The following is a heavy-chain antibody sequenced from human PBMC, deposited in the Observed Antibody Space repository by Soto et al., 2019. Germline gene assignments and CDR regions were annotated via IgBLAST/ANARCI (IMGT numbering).Heavy chain of an antibody. CDR2: ISWNSGSI. CDR3: AKVPALPYCSGGSCYQTYFDY. D-gene: IGHD2-15*01. J-gene: IGHJ4*02. Sequence: GGSLRLSCAASGFTFDDYAMHWVRQAPGKGLEWVSGISWNSGSIGYVDSVKGRFTISRDNAKNSLYLQMNSLRAEDTALYYCAKVPALPYCSGGSCYQTYFDYWGQGTLVTVSS. CDR1: GFTFDDYA. V-gene: IGHV3-9*01.